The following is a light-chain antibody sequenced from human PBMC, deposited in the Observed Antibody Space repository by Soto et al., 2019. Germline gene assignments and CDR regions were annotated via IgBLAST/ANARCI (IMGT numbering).Light chain of an antibody. J-gene: IGLJ3*02. CDR2: GNS. CDR3: QSYDSSLSGWV. V-gene: IGLV1-40*01. Sequence: QSVLTQPPSVSGAPGQRVTISCTGSSSNIGAGYDVHWYQQLPGTAPKLLSYGNSNRPSGVPDRFSGSKSGTSASLAITGLQAEDEADYYCQSYDSSLSGWVSGGGTKLTVL. CDR1: SSNIGAGYD.